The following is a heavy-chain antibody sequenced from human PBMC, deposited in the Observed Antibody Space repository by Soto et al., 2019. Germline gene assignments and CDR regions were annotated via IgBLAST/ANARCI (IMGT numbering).Heavy chain of an antibody. J-gene: IGHJ6*02. CDR2: IYYSGTT. V-gene: IGHV4-30-2*01. Sequence: SETLSLTCTVSNGSVSSGTYSWSWVRQPPGKGLEWIGYIYYSGTTYYTPSLKSRLTMSMDRANDHFSLNSTSVTAADTAVYFCARGHYYYGMDVWGQGITVTVSS. CDR1: NGSVSSGTYS. CDR3: ARGHYYYGMDV.